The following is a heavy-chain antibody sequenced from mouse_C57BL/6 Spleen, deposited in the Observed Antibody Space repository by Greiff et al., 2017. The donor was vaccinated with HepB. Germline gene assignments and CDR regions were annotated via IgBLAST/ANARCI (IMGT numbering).Heavy chain of an antibody. CDR2: IYPGSGST. J-gene: IGHJ3*01. CDR3: AREGRYGNYYDPLAY. CDR1: GYTFTSYW. Sequence: QVQLQQPGAELVKPGASVKMSCKASGYTFTSYWITWVKQRPGQGLEWIGDIYPGSGSTNYNEKFKSKATLTVDTSSSTAYMQLSSLTSEDSAVYYCAREGRYGNYYDPLAYWGQGTLVTVSA. V-gene: IGHV1-55*01. D-gene: IGHD2-10*02.